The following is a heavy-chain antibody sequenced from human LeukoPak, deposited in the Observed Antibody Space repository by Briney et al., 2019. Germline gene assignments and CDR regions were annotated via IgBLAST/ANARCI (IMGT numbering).Heavy chain of an antibody. CDR1: GGSFSGYY. CDR2: INNSGST. D-gene: IGHD3-10*01. V-gene: IGHV4-34*01. CDR3: ARGTGTYYYGSGRHPTRVYFDY. J-gene: IGHJ4*02. Sequence: SETLSLTCAVYGGSFSGYYWSWIRQPPGQGRGWSGEINNSGSTNYTLLLKSRVSISVDTSKIQFYLKLSSVTAADTAVYYCARGTGTYYYGSGRHPTRVYFDYWGRGTLVTGSS.